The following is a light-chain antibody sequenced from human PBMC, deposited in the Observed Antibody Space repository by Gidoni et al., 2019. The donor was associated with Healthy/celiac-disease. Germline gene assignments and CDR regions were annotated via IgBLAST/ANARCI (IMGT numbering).Light chain of an antibody. J-gene: IGKJ1*01. CDR2: LGS. V-gene: IGKV2-28*01. Sequence: DIVMTQSPISLPVTPGEPASISCRSSQSLLHSNGYNNLVWYLQKPGQSPHPLIYLGSIRASGVPDRFSGSGSGTDFTLKISRVEAEDVGVYYCMQALQTPWTFGQGTKVEIK. CDR1: QSLLHSNGYNN. CDR3: MQALQTPWT.